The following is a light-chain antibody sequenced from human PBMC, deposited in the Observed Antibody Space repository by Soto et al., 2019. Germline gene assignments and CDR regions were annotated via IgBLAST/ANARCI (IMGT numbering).Light chain of an antibody. J-gene: IGKJ5*01. CDR2: GAS. CDR1: QSVNRNY. Sequence: EIVLTQSPGTLSLSPWERATVSFRASQSVNRNYLAWYQQKPGQAPGLLFYGASSRVTGIPQRLSGSASGTDFPLTISRMAPEDSAVYYCQQYGSPLTFGQGTRLEIK. CDR3: QQYGSPLT. V-gene: IGKV3-20*01.